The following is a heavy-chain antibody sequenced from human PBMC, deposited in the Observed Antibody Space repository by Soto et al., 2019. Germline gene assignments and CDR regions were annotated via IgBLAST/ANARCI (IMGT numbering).Heavy chain of an antibody. J-gene: IGHJ6*03. CDR2: ITWNGATA. D-gene: IGHD2-2*01. V-gene: IGHV3-9*01. CDR1: GFNLPDYG. CDR3: AKEHNRDQFYDYLDV. Sequence: GGSLRLSCVATGFNLPDYGMHWVRQSPGKGLEWVSGITWNGATAFYVDSVKGRFTISRDNAKNALYLQMDSLRPEDTALYFCAKEHNRDQFYDYLDVWGTGSTVTVSS.